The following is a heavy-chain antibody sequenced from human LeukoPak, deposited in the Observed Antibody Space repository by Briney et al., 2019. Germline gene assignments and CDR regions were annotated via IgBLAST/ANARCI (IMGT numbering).Heavy chain of an antibody. CDR2: ISGSGGST. Sequence: GGSLRLSCAASGFTFSSSAMSWVRQAPGKGLEWVSAISGSGGSTYYADSVKGRFTISRDNSKNTLYLQMNSLKTEDTAVYYCTTGRWKYCSGGSCNSDDYWGQGTLVTVSS. J-gene: IGHJ4*02. CDR1: GFTFSSSA. CDR3: TTGRWKYCSGGSCNSDDY. D-gene: IGHD2-15*01. V-gene: IGHV3-23*01.